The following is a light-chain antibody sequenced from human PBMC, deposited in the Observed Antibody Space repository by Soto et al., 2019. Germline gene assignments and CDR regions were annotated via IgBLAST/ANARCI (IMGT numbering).Light chain of an antibody. V-gene: IGKV3D-11*02. CDR1: KSVSSY. CDR2: DES. Sequence: EIVMTQCTATLSVSPGEISTLSCRASKSVSSYLAWYQQKPGQAPRLLIYDESNRATGIPARFSGSGPGKDFTLTISSLEPEDFAVYYCQQRSNWPITFGQGTLLEVK. CDR3: QQRSNWPIT. J-gene: IGKJ5*01.